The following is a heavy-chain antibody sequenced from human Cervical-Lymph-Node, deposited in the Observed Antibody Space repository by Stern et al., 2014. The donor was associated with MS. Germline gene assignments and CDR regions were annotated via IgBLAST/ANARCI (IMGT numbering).Heavy chain of an antibody. CDR1: GGSISSGSHY. J-gene: IGHJ5*01. D-gene: IGHD5/OR15-5a*01. V-gene: IGHV4-61*02. CDR3: AREWIYEVSWFDS. CDR2: IYSTGRV. Sequence: QVQLQESGPGLVKPSQTLSLTCTVSGGSISSGSHYWSWIRQPAGKGLEWVGRIYSTGRVDYNPSFKGRVTMSVDTYKDQFSLELRSVTAADTAMYYCAREWIYEVSWFDSWGQGSLVIVSS.